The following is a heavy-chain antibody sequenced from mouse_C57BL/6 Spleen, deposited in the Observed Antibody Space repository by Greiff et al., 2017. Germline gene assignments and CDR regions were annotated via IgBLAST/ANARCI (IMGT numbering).Heavy chain of an antibody. Sequence: DVKLVESGGDLVKPGGSLKLSCAASGFTFSSYGMSWVRQTPDKRLEWVATISSGGSYTYYPASVKGRFTISRGNAKNTLYLQMSSLKSEDTAMYYCARQGYYGSSDAMDYWGQGTSVTVSS. CDR1: GFTFSSYG. CDR3: ARQGYYGSSDAMDY. J-gene: IGHJ4*01. V-gene: IGHV5-6*02. CDR2: ISSGGSYT. D-gene: IGHD1-1*01.